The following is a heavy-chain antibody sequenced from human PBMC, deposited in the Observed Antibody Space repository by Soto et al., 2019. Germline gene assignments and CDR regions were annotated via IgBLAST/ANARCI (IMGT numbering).Heavy chain of an antibody. CDR2: INHSGST. CDR3: AREFGSYYSFDY. V-gene: IGHV4-34*01. D-gene: IGHD3-22*01. Sequence: PSETLSLTCAVDGGSFSGYYWSWIRQPPGKGLEWIGEINHSGSTNYNPSLKSRVTISVDTSKNQFSLKLSSVTAADTAVYYCAREFGSYYSFDYWGQGTLVTVSS. CDR1: GGSFSGYY. J-gene: IGHJ4*02.